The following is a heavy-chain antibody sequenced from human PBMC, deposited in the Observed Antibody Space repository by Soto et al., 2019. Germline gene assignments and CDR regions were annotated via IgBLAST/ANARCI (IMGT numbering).Heavy chain of an antibody. Sequence: QVQLVESGGGVVQPGRSLRLSCAASGFTFSIYGMHWVRQAPGKGLEWVAVIWYDGSNKYYADSVKGRFTISRDNSKNTLYLQMNRLRAEDTAVYYCARERNDYGDLDWYFDLWGRGTLVTVSS. CDR2: IWYDGSNK. CDR1: GFTFSIYG. J-gene: IGHJ2*01. V-gene: IGHV3-33*01. CDR3: ARERNDYGDLDWYFDL. D-gene: IGHD4-17*01.